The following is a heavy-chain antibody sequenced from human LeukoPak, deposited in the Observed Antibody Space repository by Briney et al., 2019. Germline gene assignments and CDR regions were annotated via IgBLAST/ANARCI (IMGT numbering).Heavy chain of an antibody. CDR2: IRYDGSNK. J-gene: IGHJ3*02. CDR3: AKDRMYYDFWSDYSVDAFDI. D-gene: IGHD3-3*01. V-gene: IGHV3-30*02. CDR1: GFTFSSYG. Sequence: GGSLRLSCAASGFTFSSYGMHWVRQAPGKGLEWVAFIRYDGSNKYYADSVKGRFTISRDNSKNTLYLQMNSLRAEDTAVYYCAKDRMYYDFWSDYSVDAFDIWGQGTMVTVSS.